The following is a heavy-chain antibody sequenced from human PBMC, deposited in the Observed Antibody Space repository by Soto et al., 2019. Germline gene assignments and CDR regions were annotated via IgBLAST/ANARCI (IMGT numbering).Heavy chain of an antibody. V-gene: IGHV3-23*01. D-gene: IGHD5-18*01. CDR2: ISYSGGTT. Sequence: PGGSLRLSCAASEFTFSNYAMSWVRQAPGKGLEWVSAISYSGGTTYYADSVKGRFTISRDNSKNTLYLQMNSLRAEDTAVYYCAKPDTAMAPRYYGMDVWGQGTTVTVSS. CDR3: AKPDTAMAPRYYGMDV. J-gene: IGHJ6*02. CDR1: EFTFSNYA.